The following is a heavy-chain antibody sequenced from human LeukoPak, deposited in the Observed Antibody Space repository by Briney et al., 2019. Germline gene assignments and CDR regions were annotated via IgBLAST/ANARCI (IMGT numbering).Heavy chain of an antibody. V-gene: IGHV3-48*01. J-gene: IGHJ4*02. CDR2: ISSSSSTI. D-gene: IGHD6-6*01. CDR1: GFTFSSYS. Sequence: PGGSLRLSCAASGFTFSSYSMNWVRQAPGKGLEWVSYISSSSSTIYYADSVKGRFTISRDNAKNSLYLQMNSLRAEDTAVYYCAKQGRGSSQNHFDYWGQGTLVTVSS. CDR3: AKQGRGSSQNHFDY.